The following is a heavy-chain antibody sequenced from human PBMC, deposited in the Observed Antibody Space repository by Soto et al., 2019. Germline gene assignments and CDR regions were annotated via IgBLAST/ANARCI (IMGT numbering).Heavy chain of an antibody. J-gene: IGHJ4*02. CDR1: GLTFSNYA. CDR3: AKFFVETGSNSGWPWSFHY. Sequence: DVQLLESGGGLVQPGRSLRLSCAASGLTFSNYAMSWVRQAPGQGLDWVSAISGSGGTTYYADSVKGRFTISRVNSKNTLFLQMNSLRAEDSAVYYCAKFFVETGSNSGWPWSFHYWGQGTLVTVSS. CDR2: ISGSGGTT. V-gene: IGHV3-23*01. D-gene: IGHD6-25*01.